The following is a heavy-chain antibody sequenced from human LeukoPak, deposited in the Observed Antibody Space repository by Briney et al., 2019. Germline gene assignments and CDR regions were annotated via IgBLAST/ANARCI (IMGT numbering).Heavy chain of an antibody. V-gene: IGHV3-11*01. CDR1: GFTFSDYY. CDR2: ISSSGSTI. D-gene: IGHD3-22*01. Sequence: PGGSLRLSCAASGFTFSDYYMIWIRQAPGKGLEWVSYISSSGSTIYYADSVKGRFTISRDNAKNSLYLQMNSLRAEDTAVYYCARDTTPNYYDSSGSPFQHWGQGTLVTVSS. J-gene: IGHJ1*01. CDR3: ARDTTPNYYDSSGSPFQH.